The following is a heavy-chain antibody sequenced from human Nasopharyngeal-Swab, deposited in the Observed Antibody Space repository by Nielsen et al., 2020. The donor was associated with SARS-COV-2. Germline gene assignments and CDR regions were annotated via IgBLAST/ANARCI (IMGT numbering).Heavy chain of an antibody. V-gene: IGHV3-30*18. CDR3: AKEGPGMFGVVGLDV. CDR1: GYTFTSYG. J-gene: IGHJ6*02. Sequence: SCKASGYTFTSYGISWVRQAPGKGLEWVAVISYDGINKYNADSVKGRVSISRDNSKDTLYLQMNSLRPEDTAVYYCAKEGPGMFGVVGLDVWGQGTTVTVSS. CDR2: ISYDGINK. D-gene: IGHD3-3*01.